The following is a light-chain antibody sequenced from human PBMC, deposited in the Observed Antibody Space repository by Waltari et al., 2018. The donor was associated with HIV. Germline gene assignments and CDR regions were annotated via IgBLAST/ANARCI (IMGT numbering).Light chain of an antibody. J-gene: IGLJ2*01. CDR3: AAWDDSLNGVV. CDR2: SKN. Sequence: QSVLTQPPSASGTPGQRVTISCSRSSSNIGRNTVNWYPHLPGTAPKLLIYSKNHRPSGVPDRFSGSKSGTSASLAISGLQSEDEADYYCAAWDDSLNGVVFGGGTKLTVL. CDR1: SSNIGRNT. V-gene: IGLV1-44*01.